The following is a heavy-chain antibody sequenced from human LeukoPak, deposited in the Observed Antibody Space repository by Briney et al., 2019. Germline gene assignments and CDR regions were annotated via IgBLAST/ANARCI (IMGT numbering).Heavy chain of an antibody. CDR1: GFTFSSYG. Sequence: GPLRLSCAASGFTFSSYGMHWVRQAPGKGLEWVAVISYDGSNKYYADSVRGRFTISRDNSKNTLYLQMNSLRAEDTAVYYCAKDGYVWGSYRYKGGGYFDYWGQGTLVTVSS. V-gene: IGHV3-30*18. J-gene: IGHJ4*02. CDR3: AKDGYVWGSYRYKGGGYFDY. D-gene: IGHD3-16*02. CDR2: ISYDGSNK.